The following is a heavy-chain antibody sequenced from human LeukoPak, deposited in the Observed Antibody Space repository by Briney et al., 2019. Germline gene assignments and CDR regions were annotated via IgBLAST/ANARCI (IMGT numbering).Heavy chain of an antibody. V-gene: IGHV3-30*18. D-gene: IGHD6-13*01. CDR2: MSYDGKSK. Sequence: PGGSLRLSCAASGFTFSSYAMHWVRQAPGKGLEWVAIMSYDGKSKYYAGSVKGRFTISRDNSKNTLYLQMNSLSAEDTAVYYCAKERGSSSWYEVVGYWGQGTLVTVSS. J-gene: IGHJ4*02. CDR1: GFTFSSYA. CDR3: AKERGSSSWYEVVGY.